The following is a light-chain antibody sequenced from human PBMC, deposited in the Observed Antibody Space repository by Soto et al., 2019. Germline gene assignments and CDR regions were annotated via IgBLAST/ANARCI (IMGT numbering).Light chain of an antibody. Sequence: DIQMTQSPSTLCAFVVDRVTITCRASQRISSWLAWYQQKPGKAPKFLIYDGSTLESGVPSRFRGSGSGTDFTFTISSLQPEDIATYYCQQYDNLITFGQGTRLEIK. CDR2: DGS. CDR3: QQYDNLIT. J-gene: IGKJ5*01. CDR1: QRISSW. V-gene: IGKV1-5*01.